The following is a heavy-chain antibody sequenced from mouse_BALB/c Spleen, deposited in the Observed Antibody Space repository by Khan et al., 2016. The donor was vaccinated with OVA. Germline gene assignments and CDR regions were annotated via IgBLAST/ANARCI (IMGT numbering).Heavy chain of an antibody. V-gene: IGHV3-1*02. Sequence: VQLKQSGPDLVKPSQSLSLTCTVTGYSITSDYNWHWIRQLPGNKLEWIGYIHSSGSTNYDPSLKSRISFPRDTSKNQFFLQVNSVTTEDTATYYCARDDYAWFAYWGQGTLVTVSA. CDR1: GYSITSDYN. J-gene: IGHJ3*01. D-gene: IGHD2-4*01. CDR2: IHSSGST. CDR3: ARDDYAWFAY.